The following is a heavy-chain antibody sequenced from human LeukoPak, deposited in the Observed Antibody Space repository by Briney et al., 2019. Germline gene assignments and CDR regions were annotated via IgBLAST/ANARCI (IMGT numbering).Heavy chain of an antibody. J-gene: IGHJ4*02. CDR3: ARDNFGSLDF. V-gene: IGHV4-59*02. D-gene: IGHD3-10*01. CDR1: GDSVSNYG. CDR2: VYASGINSD. Sequence: PSETLSLTCSVSGDSVSNYGWSWVRQPPGKGLEWIGYVYASGINSDNQNPSLKSRVTIPVDTSRNQFSLRLNSVTAADTAIYYCARDNFGSLDFWGQGALVTVSS.